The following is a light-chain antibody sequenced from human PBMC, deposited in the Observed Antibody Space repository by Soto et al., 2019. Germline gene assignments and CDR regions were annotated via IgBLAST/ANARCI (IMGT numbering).Light chain of an antibody. CDR1: QSVSS. Sequence: EIVLTHSPGTLSLSPGERATLSCRASQSVSSIAWYQQKPGQAPRLLIYGASSRATGIPDRFSGSGSGTDFTPTISGLEPEDFAVYYCQQYGSSPMTFGQGTRLEIK. CDR2: GAS. CDR3: QQYGSSPMT. J-gene: IGKJ5*01. V-gene: IGKV3-20*01.